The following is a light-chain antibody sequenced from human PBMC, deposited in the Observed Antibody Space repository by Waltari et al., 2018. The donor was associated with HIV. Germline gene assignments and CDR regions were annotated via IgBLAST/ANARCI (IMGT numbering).Light chain of an antibody. CDR1: QSISSY. Sequence: DIQMTQSPSSLSASVGDRFTITCRASQSISSYLNWYQQKPGKAPKLLIYAASSLQSGVPSRFSGSGSGTDFTLTISSLQPEDFATYYCQQSYSLPRSTFGPGTKVDIK. V-gene: IGKV1-39*01. CDR3: QQSYSLPRST. CDR2: AAS. J-gene: IGKJ3*01.